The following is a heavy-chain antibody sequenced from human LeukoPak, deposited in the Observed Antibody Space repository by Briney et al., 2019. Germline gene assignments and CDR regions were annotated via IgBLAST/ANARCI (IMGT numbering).Heavy chain of an antibody. J-gene: IGHJ4*02. CDR2: IYYSGTS. Sequence: AETLCLTCTVSGGSISNSNYYWGWIRQPPGKGLEWIGSIYYSGTSYYNPSLKSLLALSVDTSKNQFSLKLSSVTAADTAVYYCARGCSGGSCYLSWDYWGQGTVGPVSS. D-gene: IGHD2-15*01. CDR1: GGSISNSNYY. V-gene: IGHV4-39*01. CDR3: ARGCSGGSCYLSWDY.